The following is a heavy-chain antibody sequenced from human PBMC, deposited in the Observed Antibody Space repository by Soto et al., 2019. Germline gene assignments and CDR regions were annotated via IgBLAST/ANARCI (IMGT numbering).Heavy chain of an antibody. CDR2: ISYDGSNK. Sequence: GGSLRLSCAASGFTFSSYVMHWVRQAPGKGLEWVAVISYDGSNKYYADSVKGRFTISRDNSKNTLYLQMNSLRAEDTAVYYCAKVGVVGATFDYWGQGTLVTVSS. D-gene: IGHD1-26*01. CDR3: AKVGVVGATFDY. V-gene: IGHV3-30*18. J-gene: IGHJ4*02. CDR1: GFTFSSYV.